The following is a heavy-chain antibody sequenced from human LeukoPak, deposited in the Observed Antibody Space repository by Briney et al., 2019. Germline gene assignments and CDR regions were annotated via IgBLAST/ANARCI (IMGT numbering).Heavy chain of an antibody. D-gene: IGHD6-13*01. CDR3: ARDRGIAPSGTYYYYGMDV. Sequence: GGSLRLSCAASGSTFSSYWMSWVRQAPGKGLEWVANIKEDGSEKYYVDSVKGRFTISRDNAKNSLFLQMNSLRAEDTAVYYCARDRGIAPSGTYYYYGMDVWGKGTTVTVSS. V-gene: IGHV3-7*03. CDR2: IKEDGSEK. J-gene: IGHJ6*04. CDR1: GSTFSSYW.